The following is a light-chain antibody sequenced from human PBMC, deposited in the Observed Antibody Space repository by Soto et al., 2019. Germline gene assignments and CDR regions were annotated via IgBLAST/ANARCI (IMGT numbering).Light chain of an antibody. CDR2: GAS. CDR3: QQGDSTPGT. V-gene: IGKV1-39*01. Sequence: DIQMTQSPSSLSASVGDRVTITCRASQSIGSHLNWYQQRPGKGPKLLIYGASRLLSGVPSRFSGSGSGTDFILTITSLQPEDSAIYFCQQGDSTPGTFGQGTRV. J-gene: IGKJ1*01. CDR1: QSIGSH.